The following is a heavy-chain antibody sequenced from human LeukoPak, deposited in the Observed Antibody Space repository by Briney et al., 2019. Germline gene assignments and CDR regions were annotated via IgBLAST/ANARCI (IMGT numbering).Heavy chain of an antibody. CDR3: AKAGIGSSGYLNFDY. CDR1: GFTFSTYS. V-gene: IGHV3-48*01. D-gene: IGHD3-22*01. Sequence: GGSLRLSCEASGFTFSTYSMNWVRQAPGKGLEWVSDISSSSISIYHADSVKGRFTISRDNAKNSLYLQMNSLRAEDTAVYYCAKAGIGSSGYLNFDYWGQGTLVTVSS. CDR2: ISSSSISI. J-gene: IGHJ4*02.